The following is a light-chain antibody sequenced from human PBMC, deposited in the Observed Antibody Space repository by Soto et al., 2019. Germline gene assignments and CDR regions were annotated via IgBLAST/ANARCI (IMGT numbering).Light chain of an antibody. V-gene: IGLV2-11*01. CDR1: SSDVGGYNF. CDR3: SSYAGSPYV. Sequence: QSALTQPPSVSGSPGQSVTISCTGTSSDVGGYNFVTWYQQHPGKAPRLLIYGVSERPSGVPDRFSGSKSDNTASLTISGLQADDEADYYCSSYAGSPYVFGTGTKLTVL. CDR2: GVS. J-gene: IGLJ1*01.